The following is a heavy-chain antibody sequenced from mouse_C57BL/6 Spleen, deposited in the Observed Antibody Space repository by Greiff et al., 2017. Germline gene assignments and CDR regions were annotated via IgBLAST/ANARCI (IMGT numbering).Heavy chain of an antibody. V-gene: IGHV1-15*01. D-gene: IGHD1-1*01. J-gene: IGHJ1*03. CDR3: TRVHGISCWYFDV. CDR1: GYTFTDYE. Sequence: SGAELVRPGASVTLSCKASGYTFTDYEMHWVKQTPVHGLEWIGAIDPETGGTAYNQKFKGKAILTADKSSSTTYMELRSLTSEDSAVYYCTRVHGISCWYFDVWGTGTTVTVSS. CDR2: IDPETGGT.